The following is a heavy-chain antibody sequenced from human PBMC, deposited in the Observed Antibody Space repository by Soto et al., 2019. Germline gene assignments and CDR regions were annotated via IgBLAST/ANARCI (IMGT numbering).Heavy chain of an antibody. CDR2: INHSGST. D-gene: IGHD3-9*01. CDR3: ARRRLGVLRYFDWSLTPYYFDY. Sequence: PSETLSLTCAVYGGSFSGYYWSWIRQPPGKGLEWIGEINHSGSTNYNPSLKSRVTISVDTSKNQFSLKLSSVTAADTAVYYCARRRLGVLRYFDWSLTPYYFDYWGQGTLVTVS. J-gene: IGHJ4*02. CDR1: GGSFSGYY. V-gene: IGHV4-34*01.